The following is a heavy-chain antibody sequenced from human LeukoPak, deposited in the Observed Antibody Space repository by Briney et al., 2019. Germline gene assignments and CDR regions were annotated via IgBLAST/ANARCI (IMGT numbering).Heavy chain of an antibody. D-gene: IGHD3/OR15-3a*01. CDR2: IIYSGMTI. V-gene: IGHV3-11*01. J-gene: IGHJ6*03. CDR3: ARGRTGHHSYYYYYMDV. Sequence: KPGGSLRLSCAASGFTFSDDYMTSIRHAPRKGLEWISYIIYSGMTIYYADSVKGRFTISRDNAKNSLRLQMNSLRAEDTAVYYCARGRTGHHSYYYYYMDVWGKGTTVTVSS. CDR1: GFTFSDDY.